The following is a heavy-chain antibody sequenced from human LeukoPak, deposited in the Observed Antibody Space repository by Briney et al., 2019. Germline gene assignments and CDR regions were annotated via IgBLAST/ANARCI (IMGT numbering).Heavy chain of an antibody. CDR2: IYHSGST. D-gene: IGHD3-22*01. CDR3: ARVGYYYDSSGYDY. Sequence: SETLSLTCTVSGGSVSSTHYWGWIRQPPGKGLEWIGSIYHSGSTYYNPSLKGRVTISVDTSKNQFSLKLSSVTAADTAVYYCARVGYYYDSSGYDYWGQGTLVTVSS. CDR1: GGSVSSTHY. V-gene: IGHV4-39*07. J-gene: IGHJ4*02.